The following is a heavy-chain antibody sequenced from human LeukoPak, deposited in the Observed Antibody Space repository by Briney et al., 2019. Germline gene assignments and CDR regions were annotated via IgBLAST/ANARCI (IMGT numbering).Heavy chain of an antibody. CDR1: GFTFSSYW. CDR3: ARPGVGYYDILTGYYSHFDY. J-gene: IGHJ4*02. V-gene: IGHV3-7*01. Sequence: GGSLRLSCAASGFTFSSYWMSWVRQAPGKGLEWVANIKQDGSEKYYVDSVKGRFTISRDNAKNSLYLQMNSLRAEDTAVYYCARPGVGYYDILTGYYSHFDYWGQGTLVTVSS. D-gene: IGHD3-9*01. CDR2: IKQDGSEK.